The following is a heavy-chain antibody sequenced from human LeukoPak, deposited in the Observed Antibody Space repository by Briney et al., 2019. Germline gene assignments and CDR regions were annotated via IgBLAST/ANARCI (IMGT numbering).Heavy chain of an antibody. CDR3: AKDSNSVIMWFEN. J-gene: IGHJ4*02. Sequence: GGSLRLSCAASGLTFSNYALSWVRQAPGKGLEWVSGVSVSGAHYADSVKGRFTVSRDSSKEKLYLQLNSLRPEDAAVYYCAKDSNSVIMWFENWGQGTLVTVSS. V-gene: IGHV3-23*01. CDR1: GLTFSNYA. D-gene: IGHD3-10*01. CDR2: VSVSGA.